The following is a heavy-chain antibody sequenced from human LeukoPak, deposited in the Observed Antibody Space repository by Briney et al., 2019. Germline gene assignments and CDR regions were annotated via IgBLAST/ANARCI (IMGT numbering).Heavy chain of an antibody. CDR1: GFTFSNAW. CDR3: TTAPAQSDY. V-gene: IGHV3-15*01. CDR2: IKSKTDDGTT. D-gene: IGHD2-2*01. Sequence: GGSLTLSCAASGFTFSNAWMSWVRQAPGKGLEWVGRIKSKTDDGTTDYAAPVKGRFTLSRDDSKNTLYLQMNSLKFEDTAVYYCTTAPAQSDYWGQGTLVTVSS. J-gene: IGHJ4*02.